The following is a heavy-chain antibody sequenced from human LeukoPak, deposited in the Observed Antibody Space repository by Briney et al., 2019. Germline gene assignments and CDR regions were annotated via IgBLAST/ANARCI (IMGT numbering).Heavy chain of an antibody. J-gene: IGHJ4*02. V-gene: IGHV3-23*01. CDR2: IGGSASST. CDR1: GFSVGSYG. D-gene: IGHD2-2*01. Sequence: GGSLRLSCAASGFSVGSYGMSWVRQAPGKGLEWVSAIGGSASSTYYADSVRGRFTISRDNSKDTLYLQMNSLRAEDTAVYYCAEIVLSTSTNWGQGTLVTVSS. CDR3: AEIVLSTSTN.